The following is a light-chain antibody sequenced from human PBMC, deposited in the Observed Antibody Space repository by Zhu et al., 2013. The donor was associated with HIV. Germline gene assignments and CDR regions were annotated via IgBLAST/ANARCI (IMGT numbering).Light chain of an antibody. J-gene: IGKJ2*01. V-gene: IGKV1-5*03. CDR1: QSISVW. Sequence: DIQITQSPSTLSASIGDRVTITCRTSQSISVWLAWYQQKPGTAPKLLIYKASFLESGVPSRFSGIGSETEFRLTISNLQPDDFATYYCQQLKTYPRSFGQGTKVEI. CDR3: QQLKTYPRS. CDR2: KAS.